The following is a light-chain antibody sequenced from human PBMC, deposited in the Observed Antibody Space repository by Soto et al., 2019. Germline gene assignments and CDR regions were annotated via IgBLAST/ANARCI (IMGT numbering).Light chain of an antibody. CDR2: GAS. CDR1: QSVSSSY. V-gene: IGKV3-20*01. CDR3: QQYGSSPLIT. J-gene: IGKJ5*01. Sequence: EIVMTQSPATLSVSPWERATLSCRASQSVSSSYLAWYQQKPGQAPRLLIYGASSRATGIPDRFSGSGSGTDFTLTISRLEPEDFAVYYCQQYGSSPLITFGQGTRLEIK.